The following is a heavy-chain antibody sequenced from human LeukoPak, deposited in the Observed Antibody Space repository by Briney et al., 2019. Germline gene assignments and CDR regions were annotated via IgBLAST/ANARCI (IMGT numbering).Heavy chain of an antibody. V-gene: IGHV4-4*07. Sequence: SETLSLTCTVSGGSISTYYWSWIRQPAGKGLEWIGLIYASGSTNYNPSLKSRVTMSVDTSKNQFSLKLSSVTAADTAVYYCVRQAYYYNSGSYYSYYFDYWGQGTLVTVSS. CDR3: VRQAYYYNSGSYYSYYFDY. CDR1: GGSISTYY. D-gene: IGHD3-10*01. J-gene: IGHJ4*02. CDR2: IYASGST.